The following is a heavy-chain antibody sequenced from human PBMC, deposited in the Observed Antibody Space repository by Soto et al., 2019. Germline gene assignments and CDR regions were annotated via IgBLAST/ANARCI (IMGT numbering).Heavy chain of an antibody. CDR2: NHSDGRT. CDR3: ARSGYSFAWGY. J-gene: IGHJ4*02. Sequence: EVQLVESGGGLIPPGGSLRLSCAASGFLVNSAYMTWGRQAPGKGLEWLSMNHSDGRTLYAESVKGRFTISRDTSKNSLDLQMNSMRAEDTAMYYCARSGYSFAWGYWGQGTLVIVTS. V-gene: IGHV3-53*01. CDR1: GFLVNSAY. D-gene: IGHD5-18*01.